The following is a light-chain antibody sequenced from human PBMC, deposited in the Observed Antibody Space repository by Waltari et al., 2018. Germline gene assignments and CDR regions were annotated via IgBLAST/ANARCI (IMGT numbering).Light chain of an antibody. Sequence: DIQLTQSPSTLSASVGDRVTITCRASQSVNRWLAWYQQKPGNAPKLLISKASALQNGVAPRFSGGGSGTEFTLTISNLQPDDSSTYYCQQYEAFPVTFGQGTKVEIK. CDR2: KAS. CDR1: QSVNRW. V-gene: IGKV1-5*03. J-gene: IGKJ1*01. CDR3: QQYEAFPVT.